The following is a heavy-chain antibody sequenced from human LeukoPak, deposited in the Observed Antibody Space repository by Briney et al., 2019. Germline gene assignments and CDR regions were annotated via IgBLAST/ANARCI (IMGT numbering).Heavy chain of an antibody. V-gene: IGHV3-21*01. Sequence: GGSLRLSCSASGFTFSTYSMNWVRQAPGKGLEWVSSISSSSDYIYYADSVKGRFTISRDNAKNSLYLQMNSLRAEDTAVYYCVRDFHRRLYDTNYYFYWGQGTLVTVSS. CDR3: VRDFHRRLYDTNYYFY. CDR2: ISSSSDYI. J-gene: IGHJ4*02. D-gene: IGHD3-22*01. CDR1: GFTFSTYS.